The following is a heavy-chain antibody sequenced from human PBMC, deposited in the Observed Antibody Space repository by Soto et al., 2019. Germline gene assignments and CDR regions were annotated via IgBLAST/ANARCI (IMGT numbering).Heavy chain of an antibody. CDR3: VREGYSSSFFDH. CDR2: IFHNGFT. CDR1: GVSINNHY. Sequence: PWETLSLTCAVSGVSINNHYWRWIRQPPGKGLEWIGYIFHNGFTNYHPSLNSQVTMSVDTSKNQFSLHLNSTTAACPAVYYLVREGYSSSFFDHWGQGILVIVSS. D-gene: IGHD6-6*01. J-gene: IGHJ4*02. V-gene: IGHV4-59*11.